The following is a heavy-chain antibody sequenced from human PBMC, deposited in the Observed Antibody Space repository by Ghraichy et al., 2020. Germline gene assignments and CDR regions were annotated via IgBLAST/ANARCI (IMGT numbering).Heavy chain of an antibody. Sequence: GGSLRLSCAASGFTFSTYAMHWVRQAPGKGLEYVAAITYNGVTTYYANSVKGRFTISRDNPKNTLYLQMGSLRAEDMAVYYCARALTYSYYMDVWGKGTMVTVSS. V-gene: IGHV3-64*01. J-gene: IGHJ6*03. D-gene: IGHD3-16*02. CDR1: GFTFSTYA. CDR3: ARALTYSYYMDV. CDR2: ITYNGVTT.